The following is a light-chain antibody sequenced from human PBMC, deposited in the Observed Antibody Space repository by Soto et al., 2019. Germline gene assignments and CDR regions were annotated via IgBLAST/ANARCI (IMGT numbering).Light chain of an antibody. Sequence: DIQMTQSPSSLSASVGDRVTITCRASHDISNYLAWYQQKPGEVPKLLIHAASIWQSGVPSRFSGSGSGTPSFLPINGLQPEDVATYFCQNYFAAPPWTFGQGTKVEIK. CDR2: AAS. J-gene: IGKJ1*01. CDR3: QNYFAAPPWT. V-gene: IGKV1-27*01. CDR1: HDISNY.